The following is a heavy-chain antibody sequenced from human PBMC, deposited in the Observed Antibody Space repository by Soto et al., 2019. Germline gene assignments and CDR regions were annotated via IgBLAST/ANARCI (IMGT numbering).Heavy chain of an antibody. CDR1: GSTFNNFA. CDR3: ARAIKRWEVNYYFDF. CDR2: IVVISNTA. J-gene: IGHJ4*02. D-gene: IGHD1-26*01. V-gene: IGHV1-69*06. Sequence: QVVLLQSGAEVKEPGYSVRVSWQVSGSTFNNFAFSWVRQAHGHGPERMGGIVVISNTAEYSRMFQDRVTITADTSTNTLYMELGSLTVEDTAVYYCARAIKRWEVNYYFDFWGQGTLVTVSS.